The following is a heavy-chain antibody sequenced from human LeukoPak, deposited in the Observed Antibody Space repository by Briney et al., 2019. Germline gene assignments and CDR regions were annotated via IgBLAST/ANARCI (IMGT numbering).Heavy chain of an antibody. V-gene: IGHV4-39*07. CDR2: INYSGTT. CDR3: ARSSVCCAGYFDWLNEEFDY. Sequence: PSETLSLTCSVSGGSITSSTYYWGWIRQPPGKGLEWIATINYSGTTHYNPSLKSRVTISAGTSNNQLSLKVNFATAADTAVYYCARSSVCCAGYFDWLNEEFDYWGQGTLVTVSS. J-gene: IGHJ4*02. CDR1: GGSITSSTYY. D-gene: IGHD3-9*01.